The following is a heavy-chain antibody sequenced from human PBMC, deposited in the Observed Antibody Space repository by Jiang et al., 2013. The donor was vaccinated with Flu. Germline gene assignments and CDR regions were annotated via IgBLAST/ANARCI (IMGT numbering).Heavy chain of an antibody. CDR3: ARHVEVTTVTNPADY. CDR1: GYSFTSYW. V-gene: IGHV5-51*01. Sequence: GAEVKKPGESLKISCKGSGYSFTSYWIGWVRQMPGKGLEWMGIIYPGDSDTRYSPSFQGQVTISADKSISTAYLQWSSLKASDTAMYYCARHVEVTTVTNPADYWGQGTLVTVSS. J-gene: IGHJ4*02. CDR2: IYPGDSDT. D-gene: IGHD4-17*01.